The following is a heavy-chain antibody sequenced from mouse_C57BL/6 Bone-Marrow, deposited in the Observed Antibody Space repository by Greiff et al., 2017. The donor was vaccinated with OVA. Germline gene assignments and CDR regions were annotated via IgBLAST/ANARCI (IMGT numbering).Heavy chain of an antibody. Sequence: VQLQQSGAELVRPGTSVKVSCKASGYAFTNYLIEWVKQRPGQGLEWIGVINPGSGGTKYNEKFKGKATLTADKSASTSYMQLSSLTSEVSAVYFWAREGGYYAIDYWGQGTSVTVSS. CDR2: INPGSGGT. CDR3: AREGGYYAIDY. CDR1: GYAFTNYL. V-gene: IGHV1-54*01. J-gene: IGHJ4*01.